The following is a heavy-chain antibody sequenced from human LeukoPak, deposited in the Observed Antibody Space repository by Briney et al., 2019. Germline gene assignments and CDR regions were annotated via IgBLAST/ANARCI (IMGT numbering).Heavy chain of an antibody. CDR1: GYTFTGYY. CDR2: ISYDGSNK. J-gene: IGHJ4*02. D-gene: IGHD3-22*01. Sequence: SCKASGYTFTGYYMHWVRQAPGKGLEWVAVISYDGSNKYYADSVKGRFTISRDNSKNTLYLQMNSLRAEDTAVYYCAKDVYYYDSSGYYYGICDYWGQGTLVTVSS. V-gene: IGHV3-30*18. CDR3: AKDVYYYDSSGYYYGICDY.